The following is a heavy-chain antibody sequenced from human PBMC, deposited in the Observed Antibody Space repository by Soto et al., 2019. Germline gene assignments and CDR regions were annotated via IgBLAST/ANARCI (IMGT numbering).Heavy chain of an antibody. CDR3: AGFVVPASRNTGFDY. J-gene: IGHJ4*02. Sequence: SETLSLTXTVSGVSINTNNYYWGWVRQPPGKGLEWIGNIFYSGSTFYNPSLRSRLTISVDTSKNQFSLRLNSVTAADAAVYYCAGFVVPASRNTGFDYWGQGTLVTVSS. V-gene: IGHV4-39*01. CDR2: IFYSGST. CDR1: GVSINTNNYY. D-gene: IGHD2-15*01.